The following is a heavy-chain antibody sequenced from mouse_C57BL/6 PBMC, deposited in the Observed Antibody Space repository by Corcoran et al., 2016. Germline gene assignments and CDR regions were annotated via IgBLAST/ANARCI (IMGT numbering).Heavy chain of an antibody. CDR1: GYTFTDYY. CDR3: ARIWAY. J-gene: IGHJ3*01. CDR2: INPNNGGT. Sequence: EVQLQQSGPELVKPGASVKISCKASGYTFTDYYMNWVKQSHGKSLEWIGDINPNNGGTSYNQKFKGKATLTVDKSSSTAYMELRSLTSEDSAVYYCARIWAYWGQGTLVNVSA. V-gene: IGHV1-26*01.